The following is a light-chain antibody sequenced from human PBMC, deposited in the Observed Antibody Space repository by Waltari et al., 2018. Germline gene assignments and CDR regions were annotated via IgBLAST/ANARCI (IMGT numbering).Light chain of an antibody. V-gene: IGKV4-1*01. CDR2: WAS. CDR3: QQYYSTPRT. Sequence: DIVMTQSPDSLAVSLGERATINCKSSQSVLSSSNNMNYLAWYQQKPGQPPKLLIYWASTRESGVPDRFSASGSGTDFPLTISSLQAEDVAVYYCQQYYSTPRTFGQGTKVEIK. J-gene: IGKJ1*01. CDR1: QSVLSSSNNMNY.